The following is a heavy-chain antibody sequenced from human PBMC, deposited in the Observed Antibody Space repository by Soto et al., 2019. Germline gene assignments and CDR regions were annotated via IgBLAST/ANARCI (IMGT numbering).Heavy chain of an antibody. D-gene: IGHD3-22*01. J-gene: IGHJ3*02. Sequence: EVQLVESGGGLVQPGESLRLSCAASGFTFSDYWMTWVRQAPGKGLEWVANIKKNESKKSYLDSVGGRFTISRDNARNSLYLQMDSLRAEDTALYYCSSCVSPGSGAYYLDDFDMWGQGTMVTVSS. V-gene: IGHV3-7*05. CDR1: GFTFSDYW. CDR3: SSCVSPGSGAYYLDDFDM. CDR2: IKKNESKK.